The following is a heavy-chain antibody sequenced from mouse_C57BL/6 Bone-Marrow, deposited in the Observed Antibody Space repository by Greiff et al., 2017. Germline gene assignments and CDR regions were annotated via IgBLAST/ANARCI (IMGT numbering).Heavy chain of an antibody. Sequence: EVQLVESGGDLVKPGGSLKLSCAASGFTFSSYGMSWVRQTPDKRLEWVATISSGGSYTYYPDSVKGRFTITRDNAKNTLYLQMSSLKSEDTAMYFCARHRYVSSFYYAMDYWGQGTSVTVSS. D-gene: IGHD1-1*01. J-gene: IGHJ4*01. CDR2: ISSGGSYT. CDR3: ARHRYVSSFYYAMDY. CDR1: GFTFSSYG. V-gene: IGHV5-6*01.